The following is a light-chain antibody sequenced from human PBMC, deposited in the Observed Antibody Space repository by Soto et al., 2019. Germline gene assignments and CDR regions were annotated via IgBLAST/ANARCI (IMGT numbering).Light chain of an antibody. CDR1: QDISNY. V-gene: IGKV1-39*01. Sequence: DIQMTQSPSSLSASVGDRVTITCQASQDISNYLNWYQQKPGKAPKLLIYAASSLQSGVPSRFSGSGSGTDFTLTISSLQPEDFATYSCQQSYNSPQTFGRGTKVDIK. J-gene: IGKJ1*01. CDR3: QQSYNSPQT. CDR2: AAS.